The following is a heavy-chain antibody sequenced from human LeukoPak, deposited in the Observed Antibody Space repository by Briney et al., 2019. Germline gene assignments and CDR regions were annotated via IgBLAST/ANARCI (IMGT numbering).Heavy chain of an antibody. D-gene: IGHD5-24*01. CDR1: GGSISSSSYY. Sequence: KPSETLSLTCTASGGSISSSSYYWGWIRQPPGKGLEWIGSIYYSGSTYYNPSLKSRVTISVDTSKNQFSLKLSSVTAADTAVYYCARQRDGYNPTGVAFDIWGQGTMVTVSS. CDR3: ARQRDGYNPTGVAFDI. J-gene: IGHJ3*02. V-gene: IGHV4-39*01. CDR2: IYYSGST.